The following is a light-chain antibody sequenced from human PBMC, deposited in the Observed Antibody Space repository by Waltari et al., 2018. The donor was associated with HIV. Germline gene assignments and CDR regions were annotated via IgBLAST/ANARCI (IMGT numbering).Light chain of an antibody. CDR2: ENN. CDR1: SSNIGNTY. Sequence: QSVLTQPPSVSAAPGQQVTISCPGNSSNIGNTYVSWYQQSPGTAPKHLIFENNQRPSGIPDRFSGSKSGTSATLGISGLQTGDEADYYCGTWDTSLSALVFGGGTKLTVL. J-gene: IGLJ2*01. CDR3: GTWDTSLSALV. V-gene: IGLV1-51*02.